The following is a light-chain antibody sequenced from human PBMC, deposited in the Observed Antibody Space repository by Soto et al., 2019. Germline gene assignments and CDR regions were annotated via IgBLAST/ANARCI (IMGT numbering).Light chain of an antibody. CDR2: DAS. CDR3: QQYNSYPHT. V-gene: IGKV1-5*01. CDR1: QSISSW. Sequence: DIQMTQSPSTLSASVGDRVTITCRASQSISSWLAWYQQKPGKAPKLLIYDASTLGSGVPSRFSGSGSGTEFPLTISSLQPDDFATYYCQQYNSYPHTFGQGTRWISN. J-gene: IGKJ2*01.